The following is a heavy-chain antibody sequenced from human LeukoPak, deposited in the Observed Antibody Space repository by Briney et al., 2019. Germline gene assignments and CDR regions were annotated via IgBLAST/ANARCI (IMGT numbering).Heavy chain of an antibody. D-gene: IGHD3-3*01. V-gene: IGHV1-46*01. CDR1: GYTFTGYY. Sequence: ASVKVSCKASGYTFTGYYMHWVRQAPGQGLEWMGIINPSGGSTSYAQKFQGRVTMTRDTSTSTVYMELSSLRSEDTAVYYCARGTTIFGVAYGPFDYWGQGTLVTVSS. CDR2: INPSGGST. J-gene: IGHJ4*02. CDR3: ARGTTIFGVAYGPFDY.